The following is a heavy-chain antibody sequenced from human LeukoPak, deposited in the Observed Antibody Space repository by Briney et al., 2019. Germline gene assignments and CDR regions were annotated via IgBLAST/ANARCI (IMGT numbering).Heavy chain of an antibody. Sequence: SETLSLTCTAYGGSFSGYYWSWIRQPPGKGLEWIGDLNHSGSTNYNPSLKSRVTISLDTSKNHFSLKLSSVTAADTAVYYCASNSSGRGDFDYWGQGTLVTVSS. J-gene: IGHJ4*02. D-gene: IGHD6-25*01. V-gene: IGHV4-34*01. CDR2: LNHSGST. CDR3: ASNSSGRGDFDY. CDR1: GGSFSGYY.